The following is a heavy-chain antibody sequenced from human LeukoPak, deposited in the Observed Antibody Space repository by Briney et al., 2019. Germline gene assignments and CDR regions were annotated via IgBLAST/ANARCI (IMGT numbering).Heavy chain of an antibody. CDR3: ARNRTSSYFDY. Sequence: SETLSLTCAVSGYSFSSGYYWGWIRQPPGKGLEWIGRIYHSGSTHYNPSLKSRVTMSVDTSKNQFSLKLSSVTAADTAVYYCARNRTSSYFDYWGQGTLVTVSS. V-gene: IGHV4-38-2*01. CDR1: GYSFSSGYY. J-gene: IGHJ4*02. D-gene: IGHD2-2*01. CDR2: IYHSGST.